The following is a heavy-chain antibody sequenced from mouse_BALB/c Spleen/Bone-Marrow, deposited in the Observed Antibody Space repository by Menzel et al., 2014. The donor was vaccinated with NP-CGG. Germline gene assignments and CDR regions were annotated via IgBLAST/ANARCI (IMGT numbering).Heavy chain of an antibody. CDR3: ARYYYGSSYWYFDV. Sequence: VQLKESGPGLVKPSQSLSLTCTVTGYSITSDYAWNWIRQFPGNKLEWMGYTRYSGSTSYNPSLKSRISITRDTSKNQFFLQLNSVTTEDTATYYCARYYYGSSYWYFDVWGAGTTVTVSS. J-gene: IGHJ1*01. CDR2: TRYSGST. CDR1: GYSITSDYA. D-gene: IGHD1-1*01. V-gene: IGHV3-2*02.